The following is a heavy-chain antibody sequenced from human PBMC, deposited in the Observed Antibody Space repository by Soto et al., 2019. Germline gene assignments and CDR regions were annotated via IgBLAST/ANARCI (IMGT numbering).Heavy chain of an antibody. V-gene: IGHV3-66*01. Sequence: GGSLRLSCAASGFTVSSKYMTWVRQAPGKGLEWVSLIQSGGTTYYADSVKGRFTISRDTSENTLYLQMGSLRAEDMAVYYCARVPRYCSGGSCYHSYYFDYWGQGTLVTVSS. CDR2: IQSGGTT. CDR1: GFTVSSKY. CDR3: ARVPRYCSGGSCYHSYYFDY. D-gene: IGHD2-15*01. J-gene: IGHJ4*02.